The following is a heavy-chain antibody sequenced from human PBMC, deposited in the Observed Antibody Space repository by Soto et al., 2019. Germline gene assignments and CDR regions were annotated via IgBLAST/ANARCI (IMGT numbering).Heavy chain of an antibody. CDR3: ARGPLEMATIDNWFDP. D-gene: IGHD5-12*01. CDR2: INHSGST. Sequence: SETLSLTCAVYGGSFSGYYWSWIRQPPGKGLEWIGEINHSGSTNYNPSLKSRVTISVDTSKNQFSLKLSSVTAADTAVYYCARGPLEMATIDNWFDPWVHGTLVTVYS. J-gene: IGHJ5*02. V-gene: IGHV4-34*01. CDR1: GGSFSGYY.